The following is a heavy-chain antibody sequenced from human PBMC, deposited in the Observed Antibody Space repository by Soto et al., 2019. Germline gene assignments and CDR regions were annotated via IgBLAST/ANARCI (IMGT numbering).Heavy chain of an antibody. V-gene: IGHV4-4*07. J-gene: IGHJ5*02. Sequence: PSETLSLTCTVSGGAISTYYLTWIRQPTGKGLEWIGRIYSSGSTKYNPSLQSRVTMSLDTSNNQFSLRLTSVTAADTAVYYCARGQRFSDWFDPWGQGTLVTVYS. CDR1: GGAISTYY. CDR3: ARGQRFSDWFDP. D-gene: IGHD3-3*01. CDR2: IYSSGST.